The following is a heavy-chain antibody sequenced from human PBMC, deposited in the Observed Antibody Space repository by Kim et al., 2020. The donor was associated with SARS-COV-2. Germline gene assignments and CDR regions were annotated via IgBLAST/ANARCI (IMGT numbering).Heavy chain of an antibody. CDR2: IIPIFGTA. Sequence: SVKVSCKASGGTFSSYAISWVRQAPGQGLEWMGGIIPIFGTANYAQKFQGRVTITADESTSTAYMELSSLRSEDTAVYYCARSYYYYGSGSYFRDRYYYYGMDVWGQGTTVTISS. CDR1: GGTFSSYA. V-gene: IGHV1-69*13. D-gene: IGHD3-10*01. J-gene: IGHJ6*02. CDR3: ARSYYYYGSGSYFRDRYYYYGMDV.